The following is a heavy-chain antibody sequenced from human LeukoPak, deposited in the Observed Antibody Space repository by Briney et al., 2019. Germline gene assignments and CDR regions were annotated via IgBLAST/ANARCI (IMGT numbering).Heavy chain of an antibody. Sequence: SGGSLRLSCAAPGFTFSPYFMSWVRQAPGKGLEWVANIKQDGFEKYYVDSVKGRFSISRDNAKNSLYLQMNSLRAEDTAVYYCARAAYTSGWYSDYYFDYWGQGTLVTVSS. CDR2: IKQDGFEK. CDR1: GFTFSPYF. V-gene: IGHV3-7*01. J-gene: IGHJ4*02. CDR3: ARAAYTSGWYSDYYFDY. D-gene: IGHD6-19*01.